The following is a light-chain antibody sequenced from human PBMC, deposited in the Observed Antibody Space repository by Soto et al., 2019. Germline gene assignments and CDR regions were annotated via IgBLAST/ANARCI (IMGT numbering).Light chain of an antibody. J-gene: IGKJ1*01. CDR2: KAS. Sequence: DYQVTQSPSSLSASVGDRVTITCRASQNIYTWLAWYQQKPGIAPKLLIHKASTLESGVPSRFSGSGSGTDFTLTISRLEPEDFAVYYCQQYGSSPWTFGQGTKVDIK. V-gene: IGKV1-5*03. CDR1: QNIYTW. CDR3: QQYGSSPWT.